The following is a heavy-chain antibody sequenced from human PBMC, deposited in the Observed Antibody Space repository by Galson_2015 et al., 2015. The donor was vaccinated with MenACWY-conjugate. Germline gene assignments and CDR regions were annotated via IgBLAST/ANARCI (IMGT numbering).Heavy chain of an antibody. CDR2: MRYDGSDG. Sequence: SLRLSCATSGLTFSAYGMHWVRQAPGKGLEWLAFMRYDGSDGTYADSVKGRFIISRDDSRRTLSLQMNNLTTEDTAVYFCAKDKIYFGSGSYLYYFDYWGQGTLVTVSS. V-gene: IGHV3-30*02. D-gene: IGHD3-10*01. J-gene: IGHJ4*02. CDR1: GLTFSAYG. CDR3: AKDKIYFGSGSYLYYFDY.